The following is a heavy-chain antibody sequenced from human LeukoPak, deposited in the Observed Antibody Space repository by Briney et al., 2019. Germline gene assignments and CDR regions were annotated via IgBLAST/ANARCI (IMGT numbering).Heavy chain of an antibody. CDR1: GGSISSSNW. V-gene: IGHV4-4*02. Sequence: PSETLSLTCAVSGGSISSSNWWSWVRQPPGKGLEWIGEIYHSGSTNYNPSLKSRVTISIDPSKNRFSLKLTSVTAADTAIYYCARVVASASIDSWGQGTLVTVSS. CDR2: IYHSGST. CDR3: ARVVASASIDS. D-gene: IGHD2-15*01. J-gene: IGHJ4*02.